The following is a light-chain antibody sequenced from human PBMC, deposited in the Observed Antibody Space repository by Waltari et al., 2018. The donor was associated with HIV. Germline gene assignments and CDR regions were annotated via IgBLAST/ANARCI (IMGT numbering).Light chain of an antibody. CDR1: QGIGDY. CDR2: AAS. Sequence: IGMTQSPPPFSASTGDRVTITCRASQGIGDYLAWYQQKPEKAPELLMYAASALQNGVPSRFSGSGSGTEFTLNISCLQSEDFATYYCQQYYIFPYTFAQGTILDI. CDR3: QQYYIFPYT. J-gene: IGKJ2*01. V-gene: IGKV1-8*01.